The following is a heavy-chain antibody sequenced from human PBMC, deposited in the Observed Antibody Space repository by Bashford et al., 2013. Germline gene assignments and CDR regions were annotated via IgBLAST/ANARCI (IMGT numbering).Heavy chain of an antibody. J-gene: IGHJ3*02. CDR1: GYTFIDYY. CDR2: LNPRSGST. V-gene: IGHV1-46*01. Sequence: VASVKVSCKASGYTFIDYYIHWVRQTPGQGLEWMGWLNPRSGSTSYAQKFQGRVTMTRDTSTSTVYMELSSLRSEDTAVYYCARGGNWNDAFDIWGQGTMVTVSS. D-gene: IGHD1-1*01. CDR3: ARGGNWNDAFDI.